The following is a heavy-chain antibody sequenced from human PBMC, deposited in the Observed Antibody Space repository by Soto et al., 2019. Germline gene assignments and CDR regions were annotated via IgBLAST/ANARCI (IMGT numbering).Heavy chain of an antibody. D-gene: IGHD5-18*01. V-gene: IGHV4-34*01. CDR3: ARIQLWSYYFDS. Sequence: QVQLQQWGAGLLKPSETLSLTCAVYGGSFSGYYWSWIRQPPGKGLEWIGEINHRGSTSYNPSLKSRVTISADTSKNHFSLKLNSVTAADTAVYYCARIQLWSYYFDSWGQGTLVTVSP. CDR2: INHRGST. CDR1: GGSFSGYY. J-gene: IGHJ4*02.